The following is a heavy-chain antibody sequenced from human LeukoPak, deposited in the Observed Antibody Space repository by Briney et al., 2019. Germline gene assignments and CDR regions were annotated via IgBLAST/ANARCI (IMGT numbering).Heavy chain of an antibody. J-gene: IGHJ4*02. CDR2: IHSGGST. Sequence: PGGSLRLSCAASGFTVSSHYMSWVRQAPGKGLEWVSVIHSGGSTYHADSVKGRFTISRDNSKNTLYLQMNSLRSDDTAVYYCARDVYCSGGSCYPTGVDYWGQGTLVTVSS. D-gene: IGHD2-15*01. V-gene: IGHV3-53*05. CDR1: GFTVSSHY. CDR3: ARDVYCSGGSCYPTGVDY.